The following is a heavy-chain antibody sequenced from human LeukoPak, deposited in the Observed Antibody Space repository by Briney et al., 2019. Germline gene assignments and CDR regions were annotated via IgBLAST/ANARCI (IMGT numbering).Heavy chain of an antibody. J-gene: IGHJ3*02. V-gene: IGHV4-59*08. CDR1: GGSISSYY. CDR2: IYYSGST. CDR3: ARRKARANAFDI. Sequence: SETLSLTCTVSGGSISSYYWSWIRQPPGKGLEWIGYIYYSGSTNYNPSLKSRVTISVDTSKNQCSLKLSSVTAADTAVYYCARRKARANAFDIRGQGTMVTVS.